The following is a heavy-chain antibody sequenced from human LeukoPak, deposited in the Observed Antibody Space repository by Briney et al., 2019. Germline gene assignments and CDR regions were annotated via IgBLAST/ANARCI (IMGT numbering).Heavy chain of an antibody. V-gene: IGHV4-34*01. CDR3: ARGLRVGATGVDY. J-gene: IGHJ4*02. D-gene: IGHD1-26*01. Sequence: GTLSLTRAVYRGSLSGYDGSWIRPPPGKGVEWSGEDNHRGSTNYTPSLKSPVTISVATSKNQFSLKLSSVTAADTAVYYCARGLRVGATGVDYWGQGTLVTVSS. CDR2: DNHRGST. CDR1: RGSLSGYD.